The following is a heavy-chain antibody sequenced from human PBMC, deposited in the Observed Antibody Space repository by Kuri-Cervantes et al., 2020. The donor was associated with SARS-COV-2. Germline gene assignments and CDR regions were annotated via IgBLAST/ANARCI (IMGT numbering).Heavy chain of an antibody. CDR2: IYPSDSDT. CDR1: GYSFTSYW. J-gene: IGHJ4*02. Sequence: GGSLRLSCKGSGYSFTSYWIGWVRQMPGKGLEWMGIIYPSDSDTRYSPSFQGQVTISADKSISTAYLQWSSLKASDTAMYYCARGYCSGGSCYSEDYFDYWGQGTLVTVSS. V-gene: IGHV5-51*01. CDR3: ARGYCSGGSCYSEDYFDY. D-gene: IGHD2-15*01.